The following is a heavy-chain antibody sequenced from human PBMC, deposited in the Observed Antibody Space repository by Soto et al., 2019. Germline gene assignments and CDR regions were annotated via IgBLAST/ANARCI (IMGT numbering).Heavy chain of an antibody. CDR2: ISDDGATT. CDR1: GFTFSMYW. Sequence: PGESLTLSCVVSGFTFSMYWMHWVRQVPGQSPFWVSRISDDGATTNYADSVRGRFTISKDTSKNQVVLTMTNMDPVDTATYYCARMGARGTAMAAFDYWGQGTLVTVSS. D-gene: IGHD5-18*01. V-gene: IGHV3-74*01. J-gene: IGHJ4*02. CDR3: ARMGARGTAMAAFDY.